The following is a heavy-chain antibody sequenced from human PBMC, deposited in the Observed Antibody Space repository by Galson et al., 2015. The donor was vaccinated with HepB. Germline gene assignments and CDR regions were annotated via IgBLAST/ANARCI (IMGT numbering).Heavy chain of an antibody. Sequence: SVKVSCKASGGTFSTYTITWVRQAPGQGLEWMGGIIPILGTANYAQKFQGRITITADDSTRTAYMELSSLRSDDTAVYYCAREGDYGGYSVFDYWGQGTLVTVSS. J-gene: IGHJ4*02. CDR1: GGTFSTYT. D-gene: IGHD4-23*01. V-gene: IGHV1-69*13. CDR3: AREGDYGGYSVFDY. CDR2: IIPILGTA.